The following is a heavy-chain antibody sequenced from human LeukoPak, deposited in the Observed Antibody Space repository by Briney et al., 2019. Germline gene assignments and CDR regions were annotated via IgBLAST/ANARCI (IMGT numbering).Heavy chain of an antibody. CDR2: IYYSGST. D-gene: IGHD4-17*01. CDR3: ARLTGEYLDY. V-gene: IGHV4-59*08. Sequence: SETLSLTCTVSGGSISSYYWTWIRQPPGKGLEWIGYIYYSGSTNYSPSLKSRVTISVDTSKNQFSLKLRSVTAADTAVYYCARLTGEYLDYWGQGTLVTVPS. J-gene: IGHJ4*02. CDR1: GGSISSYY.